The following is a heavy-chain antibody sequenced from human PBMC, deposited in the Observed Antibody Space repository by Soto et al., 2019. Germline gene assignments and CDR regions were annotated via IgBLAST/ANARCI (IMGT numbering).Heavy chain of an antibody. V-gene: IGHV3-30*03. J-gene: IGHJ6*02. CDR3: ARGLNYDSSGYYWSYYYYGMDV. CDR1: GFTFSSYG. Sequence: QVQLLESGGGVVQPGRSLRLSCAASGFTFSSYGMHWVRQAPGKGLEWVAVISYDGSNKYYADSVKGRFTISRDNSKNTLYLQMNSLRAEDTAVYYCARGLNYDSSGYYWSYYYYGMDVWGQGTTVTVSS. D-gene: IGHD3-22*01. CDR2: ISYDGSNK.